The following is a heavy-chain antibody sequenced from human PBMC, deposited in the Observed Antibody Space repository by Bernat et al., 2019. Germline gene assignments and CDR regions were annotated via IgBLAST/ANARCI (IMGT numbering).Heavy chain of an antibody. CDR2: ISSSSSYT. Sequence: QVQLVESGGGLVKPGGSLRLSCAASGFTFSDYYMSWIRQAPGKGLEWVSYISSSSSYTNYADSVKGRFTISRDNAKNSLYLQMNSLRAEDTTVYYCARGPIQLWLGGTFDYWGQGTLVTVSS. D-gene: IGHD5-18*01. CDR1: GFTFSDYY. V-gene: IGHV3-11*06. CDR3: ARGPIQLWLGGTFDY. J-gene: IGHJ4*02.